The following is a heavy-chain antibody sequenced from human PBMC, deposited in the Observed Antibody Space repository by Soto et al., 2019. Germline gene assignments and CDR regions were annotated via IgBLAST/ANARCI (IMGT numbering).Heavy chain of an antibody. CDR3: AREVLSSTSCPFDI. Sequence: PGGSLRLSCAASGFTVSSNYMSWVRQAPGKGLEWVSVIYSGGSTYYADSVKGRFTISRDNSKNTLYLQMNSLRAGDTAVYYCAREVLSSTSCPFDIWGQGTMVTVSS. CDR2: IYSGGST. D-gene: IGHD2-2*01. J-gene: IGHJ3*02. CDR1: GFTVSSNY. V-gene: IGHV3-66*01.